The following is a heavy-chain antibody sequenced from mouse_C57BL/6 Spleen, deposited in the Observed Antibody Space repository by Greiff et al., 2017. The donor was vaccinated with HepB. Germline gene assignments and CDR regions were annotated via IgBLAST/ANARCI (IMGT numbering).Heavy chain of an antibody. D-gene: IGHD2-1*01. V-gene: IGHV2-2*01. CDR1: GFSLTSYG. J-gene: IGHJ2*01. CDR2: IWSGGST. Sequence: VQLQQSGPGLVQPSQSLSITCTVSGFSLTSYGVHWVRQSPGKGLEWLGVIWSGGSTDYNAAFISRLSISKDNSKSQVFFKMNSLQADDTAIYYCARTWKGNYVDYFDYWGQGTTLTVSS. CDR3: ARTWKGNYVDYFDY.